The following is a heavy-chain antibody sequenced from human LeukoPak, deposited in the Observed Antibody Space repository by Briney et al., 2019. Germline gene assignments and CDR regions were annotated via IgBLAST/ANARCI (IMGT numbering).Heavy chain of an antibody. CDR3: ANGMDYYDSSVGDNDAFDI. CDR2: IYYSGST. J-gene: IGHJ3*02. D-gene: IGHD3-22*01. V-gene: IGHV4-39*07. CDR1: GGSISSSSYY. Sequence: PSETLSLTCTVSGGSISSSSYYWGWIRQPPGKGLEWIGSIYYSGSTYYNPSLKSRVTISVDTSKNQFSLKLSSVTAADTAVYYCANGMDYYDSSVGDNDAFDIWGQGTMVTVSS.